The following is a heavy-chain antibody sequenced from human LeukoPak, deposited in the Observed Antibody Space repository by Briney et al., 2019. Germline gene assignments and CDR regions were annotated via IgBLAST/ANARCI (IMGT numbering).Heavy chain of an antibody. Sequence: SVKVSCKASGGTFSSYAISWVRQAPGQGLGWMGGIIPIFGTANYAQKFQGRVTITADKSTSTAYMELSSLRSEDTAVYYCAGNTYYYGSGSHLDYWGQGTLVTVSS. V-gene: IGHV1-69*06. CDR1: GGTFSSYA. J-gene: IGHJ4*02. CDR3: AGNTYYYGSGSHLDY. D-gene: IGHD3-10*01. CDR2: IIPIFGTA.